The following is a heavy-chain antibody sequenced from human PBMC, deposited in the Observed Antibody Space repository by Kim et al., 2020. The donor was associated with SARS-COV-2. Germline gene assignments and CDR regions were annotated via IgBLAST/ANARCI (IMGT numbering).Heavy chain of an antibody. J-gene: IGHJ6*02. V-gene: IGHV3-66*01. CDR2: IYSGGST. CDR1: GFTVSSNY. D-gene: IGHD3-3*01. CDR3: ARALSTYYDFWSGYYSRDYYYGMDV. Sequence: GGSLRLSCAASGFTVSSNYMSWVRQAPGKGLEWVSVIYSGGSTYYADSVKGRFTIYRDNSKNTLYLQMNSLSAEDTAVYYCARALSTYYDFWSGYYSRDYYYGMDVWGQGTTVTVSS.